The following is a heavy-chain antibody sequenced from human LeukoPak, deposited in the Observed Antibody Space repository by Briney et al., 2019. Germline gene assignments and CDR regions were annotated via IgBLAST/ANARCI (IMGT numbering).Heavy chain of an antibody. Sequence: GGSLRLSCASSGFTFSSYAMSWVRQAPGKGLEWVSAISGSGGNTYYADSLKGRFTISRYNSKNTLYLQMNSLRAEDTAVYYCAKDRRDGYNGRTPFDYWGQGTLVTVSS. J-gene: IGHJ4*02. CDR1: GFTFSSYA. CDR2: ISGSGGNT. D-gene: IGHD5-24*01. CDR3: AKDRRDGYNGRTPFDY. V-gene: IGHV3-23*01.